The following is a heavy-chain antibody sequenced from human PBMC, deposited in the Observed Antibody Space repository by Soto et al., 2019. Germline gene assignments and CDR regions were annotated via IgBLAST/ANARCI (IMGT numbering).Heavy chain of an antibody. J-gene: IGHJ4*02. CDR1: GFSLSNARMG. D-gene: IGHD6-13*01. Sequence: QVTLKESGPVLVKPTETLTLTCTVSGFSLSNARMGVSWIRQPPGKALEWLAHIFSNDEKSYSTSLKSRLTISKDTSKSQVVLTMTNMDPVDTATYYCARSIAAAGTVVDYWGQGTLVTVSS. CDR2: IFSNDEK. CDR3: ARSIAAAGTVVDY. V-gene: IGHV2-26*01.